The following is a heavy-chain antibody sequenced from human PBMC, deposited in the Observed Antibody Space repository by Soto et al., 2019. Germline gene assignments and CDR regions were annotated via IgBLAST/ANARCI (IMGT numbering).Heavy chain of an antibody. CDR1: GYTFTNSG. CDR2: ISTDNGNT. Sequence: QVQLVQSGAEVKKPGASVKVSCKASGYTFTNSGINWVRQAPGQGLEWMGWISTDNGNTSYAQHLQGRVSMTTDTSTSTAYMDLRSLRSDDTAVYYCARDQGITTFGVYSMYYYGMDVWGQGTTVTVSS. J-gene: IGHJ6*02. V-gene: IGHV1-18*01. D-gene: IGHD3-3*01. CDR3: ARDQGITTFGVYSMYYYGMDV.